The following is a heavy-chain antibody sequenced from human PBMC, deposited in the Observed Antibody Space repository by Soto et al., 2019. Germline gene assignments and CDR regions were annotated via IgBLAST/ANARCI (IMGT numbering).Heavy chain of an antibody. CDR1: GFTFSTYW. J-gene: IGHJ4*02. Sequence: GGSLRLSCVASGFTFSTYWMTWVRQGPGMGLEWVAGIKEDASEELYVDSVKGRFSVSRDNAKNSLYLQLNSLSAEDTAVYYCATAISSPFSNFDYWGQGSLVTVSS. CDR2: IKEDASEE. V-gene: IGHV3-7*01. D-gene: IGHD2-2*01. CDR3: ATAISSPFSNFDY.